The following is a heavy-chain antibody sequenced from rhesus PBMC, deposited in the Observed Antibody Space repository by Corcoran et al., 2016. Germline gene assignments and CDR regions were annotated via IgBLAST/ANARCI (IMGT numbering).Heavy chain of an antibody. Sequence: QVQLQESGPGLVKPSETLSLTCAVSGGSISDDYYWSWIRQPPGKGLEWIGYIYGSGGGTNYHPSLKNRVTISIDTSKNQFSLKLSSVTAADTAVYYCNVVVVSARYYFDYWGQGALVTVSS. CDR3: NVVVVSARYYFDY. J-gene: IGHJ4*01. V-gene: IGHV4-106*01. CDR2: IYGSGGGT. D-gene: IGHD2-39*02. CDR1: GGSISDDYY.